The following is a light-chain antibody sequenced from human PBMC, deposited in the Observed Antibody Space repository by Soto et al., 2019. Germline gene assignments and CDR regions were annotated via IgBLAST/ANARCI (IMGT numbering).Light chain of an antibody. J-gene: IGLJ2*01. CDR1: SSDVGNSNL. Sequence: QSVLTQPASVSGSPGQSITISCTGTSSDVGNSNLVSWYQHNPDKPPKLVIYEATKRPSGVSSRFSGSKSGNTPSLTISGLQADDEADYYCCSYSSTTGMIFGGGTKVTVL. CDR2: EAT. V-gene: IGLV2-23*01. CDR3: CSYSSTTGMI.